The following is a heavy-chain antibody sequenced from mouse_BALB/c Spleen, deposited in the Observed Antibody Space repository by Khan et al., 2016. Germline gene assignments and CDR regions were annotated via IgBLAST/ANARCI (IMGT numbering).Heavy chain of an antibody. CDR3: AKDDKDYDAWFAS. Sequence: VQLQESGPGLVAPSQSLSITCTVSGFSLTNSGVHWVRQPPGKGLDWLGVIWAGGSTDYNSALMSRLSITKDNSQNQVFFKMNSLQTDDTAMYYCAKDDKDYDAWFASWGQGTLVTVSA. D-gene: IGHD2-4*01. CDR1: GFSLTNSG. V-gene: IGHV2-9*02. J-gene: IGHJ3*01. CDR2: IWAGGST.